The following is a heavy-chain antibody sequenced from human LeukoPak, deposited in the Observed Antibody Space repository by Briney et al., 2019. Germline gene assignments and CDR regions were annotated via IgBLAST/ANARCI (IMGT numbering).Heavy chain of an antibody. V-gene: IGHV1-58*02. CDR1: GFTFTTSA. J-gene: IGHJ4*02. CDR2: IVIGNSNT. CDR3: AGGSGWYRFDY. Sequence: SVKVSCKASGFTFTTSAIHWVRQARGQRLDLISWIVIGNSNTNYAYKVKERVTITRAMSTSTASMELRRLTPDASAVYYCAGGSGWYRFDYWGQGTLVTVSS. D-gene: IGHD6-13*01.